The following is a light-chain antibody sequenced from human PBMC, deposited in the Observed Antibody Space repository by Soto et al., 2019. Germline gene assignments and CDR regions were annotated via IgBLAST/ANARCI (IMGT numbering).Light chain of an antibody. CDR2: GAS. V-gene: IGKV3-15*01. Sequence: VMTQSPATLSVSPGERATLSCWASETDATNLAWYQQKPGQAPRLLISGASTRAAGISDRFRGSGSGTEFTLTISSLRSEDYAIYYCQQYFEWPPTTFGQGTKVDIK. CDR3: QQYFEWPPTT. CDR1: ETDATN. J-gene: IGKJ1*01.